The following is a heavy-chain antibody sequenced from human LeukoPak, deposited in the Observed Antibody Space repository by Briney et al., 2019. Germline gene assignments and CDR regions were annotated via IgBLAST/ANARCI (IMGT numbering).Heavy chain of an antibody. J-gene: IGHJ6*03. V-gene: IGHV3-73*01. D-gene: IGHD1-14*01. Sequence: TGGSLRLSCAASGFTFSGSAMHWVRQASGKGLEWVGRIRSKANSYATAYAASVKGRFTISRDDSKNTAYLQMNSLKTEDTAVYYCTRRTPYYYYMDVWGKGTTVTVSS. CDR1: GFTFSGSA. CDR2: IRSKANSYAT. CDR3: TRRTPYYYYMDV.